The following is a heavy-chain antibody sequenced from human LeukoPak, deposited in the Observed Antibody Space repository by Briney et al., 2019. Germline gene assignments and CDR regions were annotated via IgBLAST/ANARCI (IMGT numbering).Heavy chain of an antibody. D-gene: IGHD2-2*01. V-gene: IGHV3-23*01. J-gene: IGHJ5*02. CDR2: ISGSGGST. CDR1: GFTFSSYA. CDR3: AKLDADIVVVPAASDP. Sequence: HPGGSLRLSCAASGFTFSSYAMSWVRQAPGKGLEWVSAISGSGGSTYYADSVKGRFTISRDNSKNTLYLQMNSLRAEDTAVYYCAKLDADIVVVPAASDPWGQGTLVTVSS.